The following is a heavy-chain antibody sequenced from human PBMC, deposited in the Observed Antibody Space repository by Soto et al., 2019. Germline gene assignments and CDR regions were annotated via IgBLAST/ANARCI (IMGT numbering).Heavy chain of an antibody. V-gene: IGHV3-72*01. D-gene: IGHD6-19*01. CDR2: SRKKVYSYTT. Sequence: PGGSLRLSCAASGFTFSDHYMDWVRQAPGKGLEWVGRSRKKVYSYTTEYAASVKGRFTVSRDESKNLLYLQMNSLTTEDTAVYYCAAAVAGTDYYGMDVWGQGTTVTVSS. J-gene: IGHJ6*02. CDR3: AAAVAGTDYYGMDV. CDR1: GFTFSDHY.